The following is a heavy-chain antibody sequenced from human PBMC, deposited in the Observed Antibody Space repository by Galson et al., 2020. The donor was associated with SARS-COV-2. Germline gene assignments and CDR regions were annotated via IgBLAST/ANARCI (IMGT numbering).Heavy chain of an antibody. J-gene: IGHJ4*02. CDR2: ISWNSGSI. V-gene: IGHV3-9*01. Sequence: GGSLRLSCAASGFTFDDYAMHWVRQAPGKGLEWVSGISWNSGSIGYADSVKGRFTISRDNAKNSLYLQMNSLRAEDTALYYCAKDSPGGFDYWGQGTLVTVSS. CDR3: AKDSPGGFDY. CDR1: GFTFDDYA. D-gene: IGHD3-10*01.